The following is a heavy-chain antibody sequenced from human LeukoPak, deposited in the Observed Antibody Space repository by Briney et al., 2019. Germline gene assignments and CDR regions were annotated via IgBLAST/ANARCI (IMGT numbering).Heavy chain of an antibody. Sequence: ASVKVSCKASGYTFTSYGISWVRQAPGQGLEWMGWISAYNGNTNFAQKLQGRVTMTTDTSTSTAYMELRSLRSDDTAVYYCASLKNSGWGNAFHFWGQGTMVTVSS. J-gene: IGHJ3*01. D-gene: IGHD6-19*01. CDR3: ASLKNSGWGNAFHF. CDR1: GYTFTSYG. V-gene: IGHV1-18*01. CDR2: ISAYNGNT.